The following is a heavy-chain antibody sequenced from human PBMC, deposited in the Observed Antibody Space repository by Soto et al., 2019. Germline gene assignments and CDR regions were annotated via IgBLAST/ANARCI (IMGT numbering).Heavy chain of an antibody. CDR2: RKNKGNNYFT. V-gene: IGHV3-72*01. Sequence: GGSLRLSWAVSGFTFSDHFMDWVRQAPGKGLEWVGRRKNKGNNYFTEYADSVKGRFTVSRDTSNNTLYLQMNNLRAEDTAIYYCVRGDNWSDEASEYWGQGTLVTVSS. CDR3: VRGDNWSDEASEY. D-gene: IGHD1-1*01. CDR1: GFTFSDHF. J-gene: IGHJ4*02.